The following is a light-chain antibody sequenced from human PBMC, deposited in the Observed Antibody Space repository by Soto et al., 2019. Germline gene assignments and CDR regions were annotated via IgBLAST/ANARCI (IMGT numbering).Light chain of an antibody. CDR3: SSYTSRNGYV. Sequence: QSVLTQPASVSGSPWQSITISCPGNSRDVGGYNYVSWYQQHPGKAPKLMIYDVSNRPSGVSNRFSGSKSGNTASLTISGLQAEDEADYYCSSYTSRNGYVFGTGTKVTVL. J-gene: IGLJ1*01. V-gene: IGLV2-14*01. CDR2: DVS. CDR1: SRDVGGYNY.